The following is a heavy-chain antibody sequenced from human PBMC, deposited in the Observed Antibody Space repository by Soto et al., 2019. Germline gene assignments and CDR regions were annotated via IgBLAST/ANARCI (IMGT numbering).Heavy chain of an antibody. D-gene: IGHD3-10*01. J-gene: IGHJ6*03. V-gene: IGHV3-23*01. CDR1: GFAFSSYA. Sequence: EVQLLESGGGLVQPGGSLRLSCAASGFAFSSYALTWVRQAPGKGLEWVSAISGSGDSTYYAHSVMGRFTVSRDNSRNSLFLQINNLRVEDTALYYCAKIQDGSAYFYYFMDVWGKGTTVTVSS. CDR3: AKIQDGSAYFYYFMDV. CDR2: ISGSGDST.